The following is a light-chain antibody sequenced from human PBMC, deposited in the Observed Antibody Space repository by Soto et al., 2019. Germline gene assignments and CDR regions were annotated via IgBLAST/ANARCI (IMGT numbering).Light chain of an antibody. Sequence: DIQMTQSPSTLSASVGDRVTITCRASQSISSWLAWYQQKPGKAPKLLIYKASSLESGVPSRFSGSGSGTEFTLTISSLPPDDFATYYCQQYNSYAWTFGQGTKV. CDR3: QQYNSYAWT. J-gene: IGKJ1*01. V-gene: IGKV1-5*03. CDR2: KAS. CDR1: QSISSW.